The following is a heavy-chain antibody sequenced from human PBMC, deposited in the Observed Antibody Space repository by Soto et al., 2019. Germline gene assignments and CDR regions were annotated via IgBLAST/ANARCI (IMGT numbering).Heavy chain of an antibody. V-gene: IGHV1-69*02. D-gene: IGHD6-13*01. CDR3: AGEIAGRGPVGDY. J-gene: IGHJ4*02. Sequence: QVQLVQSGAEVKKPGSSVKVSCKASGGTFSSYTISWVRQAPGQGLEWMGRIIPIVGIANYAQKFQSRVTITADKSTSTAYMELSSLRSEDTAVYYCAGEIAGRGPVGDYWGQGTLVTVSS. CDR2: IIPIVGIA. CDR1: GGTFSSYT.